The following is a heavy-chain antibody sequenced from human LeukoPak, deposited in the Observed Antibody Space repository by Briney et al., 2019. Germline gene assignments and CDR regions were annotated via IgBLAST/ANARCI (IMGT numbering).Heavy chain of an antibody. CDR3: AKDLWGWSGMDV. J-gene: IGHJ6*02. Sequence: GGSLRLSCAASGFPFSNNAMCWVRQAPGKGLEWVSGLGGDGQTWYAGSVKGRFTISRDNSKNMVYLQMNSLRDEDTALYYCAKDLWGWSGMDVWGQGTAVTVSS. CDR2: LGGDGQT. D-gene: IGHD6-19*01. V-gene: IGHV3-23*01. CDR1: GFPFSNNA.